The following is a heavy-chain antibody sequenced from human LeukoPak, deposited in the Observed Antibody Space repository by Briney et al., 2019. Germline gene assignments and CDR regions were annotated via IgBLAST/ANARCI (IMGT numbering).Heavy chain of an antibody. CDR1: GGSFSGYY. CDR3: ARRGKGYSSRAPRNWFDP. Sequence: RASETLSLTCAVYGGSFSGYYWSWIRQPPGKGLEWIGEINHSGSTNFNPSLKSRVTISVDTSKNQFSLKLSSVTAADTAVYYCARRGKGYSSRAPRNWFDPWGQGTLVTVSS. J-gene: IGHJ5*02. D-gene: IGHD6-13*01. CDR2: INHSGST. V-gene: IGHV4-34*01.